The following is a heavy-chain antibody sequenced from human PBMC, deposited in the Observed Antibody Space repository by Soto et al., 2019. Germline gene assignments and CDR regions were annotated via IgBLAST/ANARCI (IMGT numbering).Heavy chain of an antibody. CDR3: ARGIASSFYYSDY. CDR2: ISNFNNYI. CDR1: GFTFSPHA. Sequence: GGSLRLSCAASGFTFSPHAMDWVRQAPGKGLEWVSSISNFNNYIFYADSVKGRFTISRDNAKNSVYLQMNSLRDEDTAVYYCARGIASSFYYSDYWGQGTQVTVS. J-gene: IGHJ4*02. V-gene: IGHV3-21*01. D-gene: IGHD2-2*01.